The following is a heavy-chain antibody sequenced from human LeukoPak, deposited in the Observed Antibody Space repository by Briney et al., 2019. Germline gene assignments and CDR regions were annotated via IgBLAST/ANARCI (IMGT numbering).Heavy chain of an antibody. CDR2: ICGSGDIT. D-gene: IGHD2-15*01. CDR3: AKAPGGSCYASSDY. J-gene: IGHJ4*02. V-gene: IGHV3-23*01. CDR1: GFTFSSYA. Sequence: GGSLRHSCAVSGFTFSSYAMSWVRQAPGKGPEWVSVICGSGDITYYADSVKGRFTVSRDDSENMLYLQMNSLRVEDTALYFCAKAPGGSCYASSDYWGQGTLVTVSS.